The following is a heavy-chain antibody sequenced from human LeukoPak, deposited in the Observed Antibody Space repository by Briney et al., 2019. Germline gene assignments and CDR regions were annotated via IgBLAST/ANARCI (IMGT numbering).Heavy chain of an antibody. Sequence: GASVKVSCKASGGTFSSYAISWVRQAPGQGLEWMGGIIPIFGTANYAQKFQGRVTITTDESTSTAYMELSSLRSEDTAVYYCARSDCSSTSCYFGRMDVWGKGTTVTVSS. CDR1: GGTFSSYA. D-gene: IGHD2-2*01. J-gene: IGHJ6*04. CDR2: IIPIFGTA. CDR3: ARSDCSSTSCYFGRMDV. V-gene: IGHV1-69*05.